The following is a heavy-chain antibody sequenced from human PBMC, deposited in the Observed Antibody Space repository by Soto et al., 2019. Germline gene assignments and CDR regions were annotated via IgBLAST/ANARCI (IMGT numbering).Heavy chain of an antibody. Sequence: SETLSLTCTVSGGSISSYYWSWIRQPAGKGLEWIGRIYTSGSTNYNPSLKSRVTMSVDTSKNQFSLKLSSVTAADTAAYYCARSGIWFGRTDYWGQGTLVTVSS. CDR1: GGSISSYY. CDR3: ARSGIWFGRTDY. V-gene: IGHV4-4*07. CDR2: IYTSGST. D-gene: IGHD3-10*01. J-gene: IGHJ4*02.